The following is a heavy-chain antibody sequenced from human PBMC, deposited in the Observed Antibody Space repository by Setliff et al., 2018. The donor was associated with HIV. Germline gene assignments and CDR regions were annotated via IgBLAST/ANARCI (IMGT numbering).Heavy chain of an antibody. J-gene: IGHJ1*01. V-gene: IGHV1-46*01. D-gene: IGHD6-6*01. Sequence: VASVKVSCKASGYTFTSYYMHWVRQAPGQGLEWMGIINPSSGSTTYAQKFQGRVTMTRDTSTSTVYMELSSLRSEDTAVHYCARDPAPSSSASYFQHWGQGTPVTVSS. CDR2: INPSSGST. CDR3: ARDPAPSSSASYFQH. CDR1: GYTFTSYY.